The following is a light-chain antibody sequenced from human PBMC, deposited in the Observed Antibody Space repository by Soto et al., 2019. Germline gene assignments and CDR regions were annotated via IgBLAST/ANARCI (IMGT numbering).Light chain of an antibody. J-gene: IGKJ5*01. CDR3: QQYGYSPIT. CDR1: QSVSNNY. CDR2: GAS. V-gene: IGKV3-20*01. Sequence: EIVLTQSPGTLSLSPGARAPLSCRASQSVSNNYLAWYQHKPGQAPRLLIYGASTRATGIADRFSGSGSGTDFTLTISRLEPEDFALYYCQQYGYSPITFGQGTRVEIK.